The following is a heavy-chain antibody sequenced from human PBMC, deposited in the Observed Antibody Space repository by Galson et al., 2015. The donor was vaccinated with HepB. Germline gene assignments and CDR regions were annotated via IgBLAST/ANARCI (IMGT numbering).Heavy chain of an antibody. Sequence: SLRLSCAASGLIFSNYAMNWVRQAPGKGLEWVSGISGNGGSTYYADSVKGRFTISRDNSKNTLYLQMNSLRAEDTAVYYCAKVRGGYEFDYWGQGTLVTVSS. D-gene: IGHD3-10*01. CDR2: ISGNGGST. CDR3: AKVRGGYEFDY. J-gene: IGHJ4*02. CDR1: GLIFSNYA. V-gene: IGHV3-23*01.